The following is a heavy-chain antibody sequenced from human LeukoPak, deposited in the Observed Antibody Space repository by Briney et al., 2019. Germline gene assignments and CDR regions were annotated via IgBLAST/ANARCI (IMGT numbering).Heavy chain of an antibody. D-gene: IGHD2-2*01. CDR1: GGSISSSSYY. Sequence: SETLSLTCTVSGGSISSSSYYWGWIRQPPGKGLERIGSIYYSGSTYYNPSLKSRVTISVDTSKNQFSLKLSSVTAADTAVYYCARLRGTGYCSSTSCLRWFDPWGQGTLVTVSS. V-gene: IGHV4-39*01. J-gene: IGHJ5*02. CDR3: ARLRGTGYCSSTSCLRWFDP. CDR2: IYYSGST.